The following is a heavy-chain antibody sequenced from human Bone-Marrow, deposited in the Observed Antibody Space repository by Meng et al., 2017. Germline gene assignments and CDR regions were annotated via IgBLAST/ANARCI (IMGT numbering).Heavy chain of an antibody. CDR3: AKVSTGSYYGYYFDY. D-gene: IGHD1-26*01. J-gene: IGHJ4*02. CDR1: GFTLSNYW. V-gene: IGHV3-74*01. Sequence: GESLKISCAASGFTLSNYWMHWVRQAPGKGLVWVSRINGDGSDISYADSVKGRFTISRDNSKNTLSLQMNSLRADDTAVYYCAKVSTGSYYGYYFDYWGQGTLVTVSS. CDR2: INGDGSDI.